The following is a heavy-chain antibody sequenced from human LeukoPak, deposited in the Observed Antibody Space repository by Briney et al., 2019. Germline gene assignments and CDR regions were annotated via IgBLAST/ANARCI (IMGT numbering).Heavy chain of an antibody. CDR3: TRGQTTYYDY. Sequence: GGSLRLSCAASGFTFSSYGMHWVRQAPGKGLEWVAVISYDGSNKYYADSVKGRFTISRDNSENTLYLQMSSLRVEDTAVYYCTRGQTTYYDYWGQGTLVTISS. J-gene: IGHJ4*02. D-gene: IGHD1-7*01. V-gene: IGHV3-30*03. CDR1: GFTFSSYG. CDR2: ISYDGSNK.